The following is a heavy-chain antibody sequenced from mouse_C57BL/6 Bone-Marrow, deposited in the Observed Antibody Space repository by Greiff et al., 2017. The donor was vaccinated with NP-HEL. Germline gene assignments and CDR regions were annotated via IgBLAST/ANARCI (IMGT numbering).Heavy chain of an antibody. Sequence: EVKVVESGGGLVKPGGSLKLSCAASGFTFSSYTMSWVRQTPERRLEWVATLSGGGGNTYYPDSVKGRFTISRDNAKNTLYLQMSSLRSEDTALYYCARDGYYDYAMDYWGQGTSVTVSS. D-gene: IGHD2-3*01. CDR2: LSGGGGNT. CDR3: ARDGYYDYAMDY. V-gene: IGHV5-9*01. J-gene: IGHJ4*01. CDR1: GFTFSSYT.